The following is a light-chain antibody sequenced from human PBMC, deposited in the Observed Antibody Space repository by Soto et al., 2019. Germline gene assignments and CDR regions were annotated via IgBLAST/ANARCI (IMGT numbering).Light chain of an antibody. Sequence: QSALTQPPSASGSPGQSVSISCTGTSSDVGSYNYVSWYQQHPGKDPKLMIYEVNKRPSGVPDRFSGSKSGNTASLTVSGLQAEDEADYYCSSFAGSNNWVFGGGTKLTVL. CDR3: SSFAGSNNWV. CDR1: SSDVGSYNY. J-gene: IGLJ3*02. CDR2: EVN. V-gene: IGLV2-8*01.